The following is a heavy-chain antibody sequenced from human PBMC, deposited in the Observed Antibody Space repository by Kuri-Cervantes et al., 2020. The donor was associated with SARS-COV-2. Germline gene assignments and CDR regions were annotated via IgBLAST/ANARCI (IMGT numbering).Heavy chain of an antibody. CDR1: ETTFPNYD. CDR2: VKTNSGNT. D-gene: IGHD2-21*01. V-gene: IGHV1-8*01. J-gene: IGHJ4*02. Sequence: ASVKVSCKAPETTFPNYDINWARQATGQGLEWMGMVKTNSGNTLYAQIFQGRVTMTRDTSTSTVYMELSSLTSEDTAIYYCYCAPKEGFGSWGQGTLVTVSS. CDR3: YCAPKEGFGS.